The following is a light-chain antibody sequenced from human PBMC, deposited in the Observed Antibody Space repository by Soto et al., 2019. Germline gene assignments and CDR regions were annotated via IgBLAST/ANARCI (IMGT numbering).Light chain of an antibody. CDR2: AVN. CDR3: SSYAGSNNYV. CDR1: SSNIGSNY. Sequence: QSVLTQPPSASGTPGQRVTISCSGSSSNIGSNYVYWYQQLGKAPKLMIYAVNKRPSGVPDRFSGSRSGNTASLTVSGLQAEDEADYYCSSYAGSNNYVFGTGTKVTVL. J-gene: IGLJ1*01. V-gene: IGLV2-8*01.